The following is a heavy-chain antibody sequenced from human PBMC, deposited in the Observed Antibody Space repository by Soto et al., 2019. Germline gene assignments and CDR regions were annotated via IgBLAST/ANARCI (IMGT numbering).Heavy chain of an antibody. J-gene: IGHJ1*01. V-gene: IGHV4-34*01. Sequence: SETLSLTCAVYGGSFSGYYWSWIRQPPGKGLEWIGEINHSGSTNYNPSLKSRVTIPVDTSKNQFSLKRSSVTAADTAVYYCARGFQHWGQGTLVTVSS. CDR1: GGSFSGYY. CDR2: INHSGST. CDR3: ARGFQH.